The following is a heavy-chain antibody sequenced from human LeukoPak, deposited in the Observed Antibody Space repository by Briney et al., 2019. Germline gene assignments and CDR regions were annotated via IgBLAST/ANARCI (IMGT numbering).Heavy chain of an antibody. Sequence: SETLSLTCAVYGGSFSGYYWSWIRQPPGKGLEWIGEINHSGSTNYNPSLKSRVTISVDTSKNQFSLKLSSVTAADTAVYYCARQLGDYVWGSYRPSNWFDPWGQGTLVTVSS. CDR2: INHSGST. CDR3: ARQLGDYVWGSYRPSNWFDP. V-gene: IGHV4-34*01. J-gene: IGHJ5*02. CDR1: GGSFSGYY. D-gene: IGHD3-16*02.